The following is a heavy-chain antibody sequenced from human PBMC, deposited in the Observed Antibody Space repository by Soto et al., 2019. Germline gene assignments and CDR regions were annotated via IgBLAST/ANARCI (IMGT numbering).Heavy chain of an antibody. CDR2: IYWDDDK. Sequence: QITLKESGPALVKPTQTLTLTCTFSGFSLSTNGVGVGWIRQPPGKALEWLALIYWDDDKRYSPSLKSRITITKDTSKRQVVLTITNMDPVDTATYYCAHTVSRYLLYHWGQGTLVTVSS. CDR1: GFSLSTNGVG. D-gene: IGHD1-1*01. CDR3: AHTVSRYLLYH. V-gene: IGHV2-5*02. J-gene: IGHJ5*02.